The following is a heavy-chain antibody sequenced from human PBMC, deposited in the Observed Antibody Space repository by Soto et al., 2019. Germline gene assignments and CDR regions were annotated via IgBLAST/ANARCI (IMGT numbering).Heavy chain of an antibody. Sequence: PSETLSLTCTVSGGSISSSSYYWGWIRQPPGKGLEWIGSIYYSVSTYYNPSLKSRITISVDTSKNQFSLKLSSVTAADTAVYYCARFIYDFWSDRFDYWGQGTLVTVSS. D-gene: IGHD3-3*01. CDR1: GGSISSSSYY. V-gene: IGHV4-39*01. CDR2: IYYSVST. J-gene: IGHJ4*02. CDR3: ARFIYDFWSDRFDY.